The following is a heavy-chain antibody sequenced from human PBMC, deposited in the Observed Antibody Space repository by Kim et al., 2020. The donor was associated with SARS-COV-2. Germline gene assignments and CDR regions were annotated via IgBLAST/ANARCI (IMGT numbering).Heavy chain of an antibody. J-gene: IGHJ4*02. Sequence: SETLSLTCTVSGGSISNYYWSWIRQAPGKGLEWIGHIFYSGSTNYNPSLKSRVTMSVDTSRNQFSLRLYSVTAADTAVYYCARLYADFFFDYWGQGTLVT. CDR2: IFYSGST. CDR3: ARLYADFFFDY. CDR1: GGSISNYY. D-gene: IGHD3-3*01. V-gene: IGHV4-59*08.